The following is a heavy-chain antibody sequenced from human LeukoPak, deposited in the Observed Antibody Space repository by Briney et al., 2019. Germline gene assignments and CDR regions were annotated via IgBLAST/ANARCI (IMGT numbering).Heavy chain of an antibody. D-gene: IGHD2-2*01. CDR2: IFTSGST. J-gene: IGHJ3*02. CDR3: ARQKCTSASCLTKNAFDI. V-gene: IGHV4-4*07. CDR1: GGSISSNY. Sequence: SETLSLTCTVSGGSISSNYWSWIRQPAGKGLEWIGRIFTSGSTDYSPSLKSRVTMSLDTSKNQFSLKLTSVTAADTAVYYCARQKCTSASCLTKNAFDIWGQGTMVTVSS.